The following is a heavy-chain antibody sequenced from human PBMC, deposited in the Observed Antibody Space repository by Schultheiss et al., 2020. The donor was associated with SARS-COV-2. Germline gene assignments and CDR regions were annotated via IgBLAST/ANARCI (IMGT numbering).Heavy chain of an antibody. CDR2: IYHSGST. CDR3: ARASSVTAIPDAFDI. D-gene: IGHD2-21*02. CDR1: GYSISSGYY. J-gene: IGHJ3*02. V-gene: IGHV4-38-2*01. Sequence: SETLSLTCAVSGYSISSGYYWGWIRQPPGKGLEWIGSIYHSGSTYYNPSLKSRVTISVDTSKNQFSLKLSSVTAADTAVYYCARASSVTAIPDAFDIWGQGTMVTVSS.